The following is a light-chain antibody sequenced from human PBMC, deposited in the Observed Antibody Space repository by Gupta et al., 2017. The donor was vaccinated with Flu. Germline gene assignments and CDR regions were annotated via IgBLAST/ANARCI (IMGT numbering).Light chain of an antibody. J-gene: IGKJ1*01. CDR2: KAS. CDR1: QSIRDY. Sequence: DIQMTQSPSTLSTSVGERVTITCRASQSIRDYLAWYQQKPGKAPKVLIYKASNLESGVPSRFSDSGVGTEFTLTISSRQPDDFATYYCQQYDHYSPWTFGQGTKVEMK. CDR3: QQYDHYSPWT. V-gene: IGKV1-5*03.